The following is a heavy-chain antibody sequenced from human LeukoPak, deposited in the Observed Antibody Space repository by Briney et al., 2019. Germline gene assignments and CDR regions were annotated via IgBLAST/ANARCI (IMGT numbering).Heavy chain of an antibody. CDR3: ARLREDYYSLDV. CDR2: INPNSGGT. Sequence: ASVKVSCKASGYTFTGYYMHWVRQAPGQGLEWMGWINPNSGGTDYAQNFQGRVTMTRDTSISTAYMELSRLRSDDTAVYYCARLREDYYSLDVWGQGTTVTVSS. V-gene: IGHV1-2*02. CDR1: GYTFTGYY. J-gene: IGHJ6*02.